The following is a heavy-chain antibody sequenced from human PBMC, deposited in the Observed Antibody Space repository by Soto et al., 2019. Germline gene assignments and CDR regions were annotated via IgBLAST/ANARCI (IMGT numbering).Heavy chain of an antibody. CDR2: IYWDDDK. Sequence: QITLKESGPTLVKPTQTLTLTCTFSGFSLSTSGVGVGWIRQPPGKALEWLALIYWDDDKRYSPSLKSKLTITKDTTKNQVVLTMTNMDPVDTATYYCAHKLAVSNYGDYETINSFDYWGEGTLVTVYS. V-gene: IGHV2-5*02. D-gene: IGHD4-17*01. CDR1: GFSLSTSGVG. CDR3: AHKLAVSNYGDYETINSFDY. J-gene: IGHJ4*02.